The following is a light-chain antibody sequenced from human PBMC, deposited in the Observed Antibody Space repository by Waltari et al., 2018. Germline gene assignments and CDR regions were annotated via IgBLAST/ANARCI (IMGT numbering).Light chain of an antibody. Sequence: DIVLTQSPATLSLSPGEGATLSCRASQSVSSYLACYQQKPDQAPRLLIYDAANRATGIPARFSGSGSGTDFTLTISSREHEDFAVYYCQQRSNWPPLTFGGGTKVEIK. V-gene: IGKV3-11*01. CDR1: QSVSSY. J-gene: IGKJ4*01. CDR2: DAA. CDR3: QQRSNWPPLT.